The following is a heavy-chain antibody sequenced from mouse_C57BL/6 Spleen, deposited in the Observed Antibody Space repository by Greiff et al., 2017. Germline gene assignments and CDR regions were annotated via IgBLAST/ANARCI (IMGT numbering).Heavy chain of an antibody. CDR1: GYTFTSYW. V-gene: IGHV1-55*01. J-gene: IGHJ4*01. CDR3: ARFHYSNYDAMDY. Sequence: VQLQQPGAELVKPGASVKMSCKASGYTFTSYWITWVKQRPGQGLEWIGDIYPGSGSTNYNEKFKSKATLTVDTSSSTAYMQLSSLTSEDSAVYYCARFHYSNYDAMDYWGQGTSVTVSS. D-gene: IGHD2-5*01. CDR2: IYPGSGST.